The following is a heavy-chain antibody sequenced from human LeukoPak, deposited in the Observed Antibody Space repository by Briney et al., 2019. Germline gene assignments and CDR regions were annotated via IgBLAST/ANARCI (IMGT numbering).Heavy chain of an antibody. Sequence: SESLSLTCTVSGGSISSSSYYWGWIRQPPGKGLEWIGIIYYSGSTYYNPSLKSRVTISVDTSKNQFSLKLSSVTAADTAVYYCARLQREPNYDFWSGFDYWGQGTLVTVSS. CDR2: IYYSGST. J-gene: IGHJ4*02. D-gene: IGHD3-3*01. V-gene: IGHV4-39*01. CDR3: ARLQREPNYDFWSGFDY. CDR1: GGSISSSSYY.